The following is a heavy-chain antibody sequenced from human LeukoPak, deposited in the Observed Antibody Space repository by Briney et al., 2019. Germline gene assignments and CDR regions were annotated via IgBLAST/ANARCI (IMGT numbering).Heavy chain of an antibody. CDR2: ISSSSSYI. J-gene: IGHJ4*02. V-gene: IGHV3-21*01. D-gene: IGHD3-16*01. CDR3: ARWGDY. CDR1: GFTFSIYT. Sequence: KSGGSLRLSCAASGFTFSIYTRNWVRQAPGKGLEWVSAISSSSSYIYYAGSVRGRFTISRDNAKNSLYLQMNSLRAEDTAVYYCARWGDYWGQGTLVTVSS.